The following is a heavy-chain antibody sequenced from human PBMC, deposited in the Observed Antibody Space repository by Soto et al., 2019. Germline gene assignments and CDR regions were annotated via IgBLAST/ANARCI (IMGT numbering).Heavy chain of an antibody. CDR2: IKHTGDA. D-gene: IGHD2-15*01. CDR1: GDSIKTETW. J-gene: IGHJ4*02. V-gene: IGHV4-4*02. CDR3: ARHTPAISISDH. Sequence: SETLSLTCAVSGDSIKTETWWSWLRQLPGTGLEWIGEIKHTGDANANPALRSRVSMSVDRTKNQFFLNLRSVTAADTAVYYCARHTPAISISDHWGQGTLVTVSS.